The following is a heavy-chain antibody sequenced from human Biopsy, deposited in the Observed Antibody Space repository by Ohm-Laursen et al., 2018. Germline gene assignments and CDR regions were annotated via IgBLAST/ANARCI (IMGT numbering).Heavy chain of an antibody. CDR3: ATDADGYYTEFGF. Sequence: SVKVSCKASGGPFNNHASSWVRQAPGQGLEWLGRIAPILGTVNYAQRFQGRVALTADKSTGTVYMELNRLISDDTAVYYCATDADGYYTEFGFWGQGTLITVSS. J-gene: IGHJ4*02. D-gene: IGHD5-24*01. CDR2: IAPILGTV. CDR1: GGPFNNHA. V-gene: IGHV1-69*04.